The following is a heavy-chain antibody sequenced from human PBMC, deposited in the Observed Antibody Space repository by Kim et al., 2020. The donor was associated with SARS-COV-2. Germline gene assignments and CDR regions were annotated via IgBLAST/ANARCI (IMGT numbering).Heavy chain of an antibody. CDR1: GFTFSSYS. CDR3: RLGVISPADAFDI. CDR2: MSYDGSNK. Sequence: GGSLRLSCAASGFTFSSYSMHWVRQAPGKGLEWVAVMSYDGSNKNYADSVKGRFTISRDNSKNTLYLQMNSLRAEDTAVYYCRLGVISPADAFDIWGQGTMVTVSS. V-gene: IGHV3-30*04. D-gene: IGHD3-22*01. J-gene: IGHJ3*02.